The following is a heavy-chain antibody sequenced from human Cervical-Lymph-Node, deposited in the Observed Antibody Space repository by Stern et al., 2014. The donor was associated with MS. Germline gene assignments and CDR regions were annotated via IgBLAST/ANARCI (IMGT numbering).Heavy chain of an antibody. CDR1: GFTFSNYG. J-gene: IGHJ4*02. CDR3: AKTGANSLFDY. D-gene: IGHD2-21*01. V-gene: IGHV3-30*18. CDR2: ISFDGTNT. Sequence: QVQLVESGGGVVQPGRSLRLSCAASGFTFSNYGMHWVRQTPGEGLEWVAVISFDGTNTYYADSVKGRFNISRDNSQNTLYLQMNSLRLEDTAVYYCAKTGANSLFDYWGQGTLVTVSS.